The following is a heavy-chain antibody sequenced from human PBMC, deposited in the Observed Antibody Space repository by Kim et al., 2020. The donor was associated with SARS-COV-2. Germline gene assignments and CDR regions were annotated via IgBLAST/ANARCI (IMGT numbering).Heavy chain of an antibody. D-gene: IGHD4-17*01. CDR2: RKSETDGGAV. Sequence: GGSLRLSCAASGFTFSDAWMTWVRQGPGKGLEWVGLRKSETDGGAVDYAPPVKGRFTISRDDSKKTVYLQMNSLKSEDAAVYYCITPDSGDSLAGYFGLYVWGRGTTVTVSS. V-gene: IGHV3-15*01. CDR1: GFTFSDAW. CDR3: ITPDSGDSLAGYFGLYV. J-gene: IGHJ6*02.